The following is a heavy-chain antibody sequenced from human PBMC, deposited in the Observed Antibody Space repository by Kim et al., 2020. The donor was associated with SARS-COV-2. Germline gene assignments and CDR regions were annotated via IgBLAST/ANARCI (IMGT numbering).Heavy chain of an antibody. CDR3: ARRYCSSTSCLFDY. J-gene: IGHJ4*02. V-gene: IGHV3-48*03. CDR1: GFTFSSYE. D-gene: IGHD2-2*01. CDR2: ISSSGSTI. Sequence: GGSLRLSCAASGFTFSSYEMNWVRQAPGKGLEWVSYISSSGSTIYYADSVKGRFTISRDNAKNSLYLQMNSLRAEDTAVYYCARRYCSSTSCLFDYWGQGTLVTVSS.